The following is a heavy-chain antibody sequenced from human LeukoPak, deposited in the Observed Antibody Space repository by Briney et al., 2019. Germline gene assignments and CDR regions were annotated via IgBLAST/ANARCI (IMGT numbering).Heavy chain of an antibody. CDR3: ARGEVITMVRGDIGSNWFDP. Sequence: ASVKVSCKASGYSFTRYAIYWVRQAPGQRLEWMGWINTGNGNTKYSQKFQGRVTITRDTSASTAYMESSSLRSEDTAMYFCARGEVITMVRGDIGSNWFDPWGQGTPVTVSS. J-gene: IGHJ5*02. V-gene: IGHV1-3*04. CDR2: INTGNGNT. D-gene: IGHD3-10*01. CDR1: GYSFTRYA.